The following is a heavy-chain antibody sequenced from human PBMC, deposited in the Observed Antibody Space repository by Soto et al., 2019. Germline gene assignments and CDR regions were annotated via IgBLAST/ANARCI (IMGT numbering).Heavy chain of an antibody. J-gene: IGHJ4*02. CDR3: ARMTASGAYIDLFDY. Sequence: QVTLRESGPLLVQPAGTLRLTCSVSGLSLSSMEMAMSWIRQPPGKGLEWLGNIFGNDETTYNTSLKRRLTISKDTSGSQVVLSLTNLDPVDSATYFCARMTASGAYIDLFDYWVQGALVTVSS. CDR2: IFGNDET. D-gene: IGHD1-26*01. V-gene: IGHV2-26*01. CDR1: GLSLSSMEMA.